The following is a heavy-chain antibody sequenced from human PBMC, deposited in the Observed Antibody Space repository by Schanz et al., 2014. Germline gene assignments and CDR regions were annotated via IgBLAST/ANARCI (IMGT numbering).Heavy chain of an antibody. Sequence: EVQLVESGGGVVRPGGSLRLSCAASGFTFDDYAMSWVRQAPGKGLEWVGFISFDGRNTGYAHSVKGRFTISRDNAKNSLYLQMNSLRAEDTALYYCARDTAQSCIGPSCFEYFQHWGQGALVTVSS. CDR3: ARDTAQSCIGPSCFEYFQH. CDR2: ISFDGRNT. D-gene: IGHD2-2*01. V-gene: IGHV3-20*04. CDR1: GFTFDDYA. J-gene: IGHJ1*01.